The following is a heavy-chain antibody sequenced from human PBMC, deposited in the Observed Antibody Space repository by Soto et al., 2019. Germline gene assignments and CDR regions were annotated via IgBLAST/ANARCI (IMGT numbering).Heavy chain of an antibody. CDR1: GGSFSGYY. Sequence: QVQLQQWGAGLLKPSETLSLTCAVYGGSFSGYYWSWIRQPPGKGLEWIGEINHSGSTNYNPSLKCRLTISVDTSKNQFSLKLSSVTAADTAVYYCARECLYGDYNAFDIWGQGTMVTVSS. V-gene: IGHV4-34*01. D-gene: IGHD4-17*01. CDR3: ARECLYGDYNAFDI. CDR2: INHSGST. J-gene: IGHJ3*02.